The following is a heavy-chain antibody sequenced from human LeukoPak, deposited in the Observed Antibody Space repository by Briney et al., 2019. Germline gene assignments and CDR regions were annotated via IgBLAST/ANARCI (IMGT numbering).Heavy chain of an antibody. V-gene: IGHV3-7*01. D-gene: IGHD2-8*01. CDR1: GFTFSSYW. Sequence: GGSLRLSCAASGFTFSSYWMSWVRQAPGKGLEWVAIIKQDGSEKYYVDSVKGRFTISRDNAKNSLYLQMNSLRAEDTAVYYCARALGYCTNGVCYTWFDPWGQGTLVTVSS. CDR2: IKQDGSEK. CDR3: ARALGYCTNGVCYTWFDP. J-gene: IGHJ5*02.